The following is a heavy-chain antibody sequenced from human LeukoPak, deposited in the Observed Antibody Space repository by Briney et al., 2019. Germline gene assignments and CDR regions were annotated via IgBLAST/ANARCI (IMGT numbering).Heavy chain of an antibody. CDR2: IKSKTDGGTT. V-gene: IGHV3-15*01. J-gene: IGHJ6*03. CDR1: GSTFSNAR. Sequence: GGSLRLSCAASGSTFSNARMSWVRQAPGKGLEWVGRIKSKTDGGTTDYAAPVKGRFTISRDDSKNTLYLQMNSLKTEDTAVYYCTTSLLFAPNYYYYMDVWGKGTTVTVSS. CDR3: TTSLLFAPNYYYYMDV. D-gene: IGHD3-10*01.